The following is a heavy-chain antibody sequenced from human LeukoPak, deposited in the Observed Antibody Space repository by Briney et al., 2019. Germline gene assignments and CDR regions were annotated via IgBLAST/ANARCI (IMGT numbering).Heavy chain of an antibody. Sequence: GASVKVSCKASGYTFTGYYMHWVRQAPGQGLEWMGIINPSGGSTSYAQKFQGRVTMTRDTSTSTVYMELSSLRSEDTAVYYCARPRAIYGSGSYLFDYWGQGTLVTVSS. CDR1: GYTFTGYY. V-gene: IGHV1-46*03. D-gene: IGHD3-10*01. J-gene: IGHJ4*02. CDR2: INPSGGST. CDR3: ARPRAIYGSGSYLFDY.